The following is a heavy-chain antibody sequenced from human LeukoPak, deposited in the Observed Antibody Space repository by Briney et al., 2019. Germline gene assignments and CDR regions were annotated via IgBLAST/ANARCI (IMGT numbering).Heavy chain of an antibody. CDR2: INHSGST. Sequence: GSLRLSCAASGFTFSSYTMMWVRQPPGKGLEWIGEINHSGSTNYNPSLKSRVTISVDTSKNQFSLKLSSVTAADTAVYYCARGRGQWLAYNWFDPWGQGTLVTVSS. CDR1: GFTFSSYT. V-gene: IGHV4-34*01. J-gene: IGHJ5*02. CDR3: ARGRGQWLAYNWFDP. D-gene: IGHD6-19*01.